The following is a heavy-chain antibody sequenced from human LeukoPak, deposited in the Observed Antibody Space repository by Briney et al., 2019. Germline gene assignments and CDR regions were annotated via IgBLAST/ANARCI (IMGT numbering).Heavy chain of an antibody. V-gene: IGHV3-23*01. J-gene: IGHJ4*02. CDR2: ISGSGGST. D-gene: IGHD3-22*01. CDR1: GFTFSSYA. CDR3: AKDLAYYDSSGPGEY. Sequence: GGSLRLSCAASGFTFSSYAMSWVRQAPGKGLEWVSAISGSGGSTYYADPVKGRFTVSRDNSKNTLYLQMNSLRAEDTAVYYCAKDLAYYDSSGPGEYWGQGTLVTVSS.